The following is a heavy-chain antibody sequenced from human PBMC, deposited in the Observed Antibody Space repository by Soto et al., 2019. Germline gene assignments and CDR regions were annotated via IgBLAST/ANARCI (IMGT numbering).Heavy chain of an antibody. Sequence: PSETLSLTCTVSGGSISSYYWSWIRQPPGKGLEWIGYIYYSGSTNYNPSLKSRVTISVDTSKNQFSLKLSSVTAADTAVYYCARGLGYYDILTGYLSRWFDPWGQGPLVTVSS. CDR2: IYYSGST. CDR1: GGSISSYY. J-gene: IGHJ5*02. D-gene: IGHD3-9*01. CDR3: ARGLGYYDILTGYLSRWFDP. V-gene: IGHV4-59*01.